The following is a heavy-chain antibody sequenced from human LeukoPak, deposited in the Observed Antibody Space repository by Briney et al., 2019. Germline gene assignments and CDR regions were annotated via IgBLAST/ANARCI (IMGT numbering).Heavy chain of an antibody. J-gene: IGHJ4*02. V-gene: IGHV4-59*01. CDR3: ASLYSGSYDTGSFDYFNY. CDR1: GGSISSYY. Sequence: PSETLSLTCTVSGGSISSYYWSWIRQPPGKGLEWIGYMYYSGSTNYNPSLKSRVTISVDTSKNQFSLKLSSVTAADTAVYYCASLYSGSYDTGSFDYFNYWGQGTRVTVSS. CDR2: MYYSGST. D-gene: IGHD1-26*01.